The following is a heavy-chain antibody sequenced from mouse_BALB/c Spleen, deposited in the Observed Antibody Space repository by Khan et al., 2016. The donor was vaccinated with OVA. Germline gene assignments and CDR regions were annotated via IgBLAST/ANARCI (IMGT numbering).Heavy chain of an antibody. Sequence: VKLLESGAELAKPGASVKMSCKASGYTFINYWILWVKQRPGQGLEWIGYINPSTGYTEYNQNFKDKATLTADKSSSTAYMQLSSLTSEDSAVXYCARRGLRWDFDYWGQGTTLTVSA. CDR2: INPSTGYT. CDR3: ARRGLRWDFDY. D-gene: IGHD1-1*01. V-gene: IGHV1-7*01. CDR1: GYTFINYW. J-gene: IGHJ2*01.